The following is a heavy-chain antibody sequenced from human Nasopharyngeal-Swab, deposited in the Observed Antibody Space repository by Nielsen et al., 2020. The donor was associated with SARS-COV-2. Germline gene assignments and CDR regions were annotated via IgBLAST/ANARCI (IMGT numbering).Heavy chain of an antibody. CDR2: IKQDGSEK. V-gene: IGHV3-7*04. J-gene: IGHJ6*03. CDR3: ARPLRYCSGGSCYSGWDYYYYYYMDV. Sequence: GESLKISCAASGFTFSSYWMSWVRQAPGKGLEWVANIKQDGSEKYYVDSVEGRFTISRDNAKNSLYLQMNSLRAEDTAVYYCARPLRYCSGGSCYSGWDYYYYYYMDVWGKGTTVTVSS. CDR1: GFTFSSYW. D-gene: IGHD2-15*01.